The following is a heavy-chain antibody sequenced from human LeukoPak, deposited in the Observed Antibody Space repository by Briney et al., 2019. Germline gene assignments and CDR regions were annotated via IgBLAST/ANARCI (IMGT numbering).Heavy chain of an antibody. J-gene: IGHJ3*02. CDR1: GGSISSFY. Sequence: SETLSLTCTVSGGSISSFYWSWIRQPPGKGLEWIGYIYYSGSTYYNPSLKSRVTISVDTSKNQFSLKLSSVTAADTAVYYCASFDHNEGDAFDIWGQGTMVTVSS. CDR2: IYYSGST. CDR3: ASFDHNEGDAFDI. D-gene: IGHD3-9*01. V-gene: IGHV4-59*12.